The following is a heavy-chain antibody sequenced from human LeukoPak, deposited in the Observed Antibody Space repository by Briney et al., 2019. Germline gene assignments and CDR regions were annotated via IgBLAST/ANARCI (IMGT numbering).Heavy chain of an antibody. CDR1: GGSISSGSYY. CDR3: ARAVAGRGDFDY. J-gene: IGHJ4*02. D-gene: IGHD6-19*01. Sequence: SQTLSLTCTVSGGSISSGSYYWSWIRQPAGKGLEWIGRIYTSGSTNYNPSLKSRVTISVDTSKDQFSLKLSSVTAADTAVYYCARAVAGRGDFDYWGQGTLVTVSS. CDR2: IYTSGST. V-gene: IGHV4-61*02.